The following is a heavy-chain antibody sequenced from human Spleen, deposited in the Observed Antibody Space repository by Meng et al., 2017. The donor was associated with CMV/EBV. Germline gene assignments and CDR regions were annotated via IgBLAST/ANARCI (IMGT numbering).Heavy chain of an antibody. D-gene: IGHD2-15*01. CDR1: GFTFNSYW. CDR3: ARIRRGDCSGGSCYGSIDY. J-gene: IGHJ4*02. CDR2: IKQDGSEK. V-gene: IGHV3-7*01. Sequence: GGSLRLSCAASGFTFNSYWMTWVRQAPGKGLEWVANIKQDGSEKYYVDSVKGRFTISRDSAKNSLYLQMNSLRAEDTAVYYCARIRRGDCSGGSCYGSIDYWGQGTLVTVSS.